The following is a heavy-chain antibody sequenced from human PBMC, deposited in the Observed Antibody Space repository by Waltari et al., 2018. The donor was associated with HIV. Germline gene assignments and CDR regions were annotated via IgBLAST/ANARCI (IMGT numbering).Heavy chain of an antibody. CDR2: VNTYNRNT. Sequence: VQLVQSGTEVKKPGASVKVSCKASAYTFTGYGIIWLRQAPGQGLEWMGWVNTYNRNTNYAQKFQGRVSMTTDTSTSTAYMGLRSLRSDDTAIYFCARVATTETSQFYGMDVWGQGTTVTVSS. CDR1: AYTFTGYG. V-gene: IGHV1-18*01. J-gene: IGHJ6*02. D-gene: IGHD2-2*01. CDR3: ARVATTETSQFYGMDV.